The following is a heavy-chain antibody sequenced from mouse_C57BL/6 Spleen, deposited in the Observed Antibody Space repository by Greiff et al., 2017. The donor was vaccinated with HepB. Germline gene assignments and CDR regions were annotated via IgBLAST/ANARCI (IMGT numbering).Heavy chain of an antibody. Sequence: QVQLQQSGPELVKPGASVKISCKASGYAFSSSWMNWVKQRPGKGLEWIGRIYPGDGDTNYNGKFKGKATLTADKSSSTAYMQLSSLTSEDSAVYFCARWINYGSSYVDFDYWGQGTTLTVSS. CDR3: ARWINYGSSYVDFDY. D-gene: IGHD1-1*01. CDR2: IYPGDGDT. V-gene: IGHV1-82*01. CDR1: GYAFSSSW. J-gene: IGHJ2*01.